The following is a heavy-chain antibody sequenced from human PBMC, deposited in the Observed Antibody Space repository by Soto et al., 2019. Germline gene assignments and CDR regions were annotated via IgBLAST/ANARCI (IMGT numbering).Heavy chain of an antibody. J-gene: IGHJ4*02. CDR1: GYTFTSYD. V-gene: IGHV1-3*01. CDR2: INAGNGNT. D-gene: IGHD3-10*01. CDR3: ARDEYGSGSYYNGPFDY. Sequence: GASVKVSCKASGYTFTSYDMHWVRQAPGPRLEWMGWINAGNGNTKYSQKFQGRVTITRDTSASTAYMELSSLRSEDTAVYYCARDEYGSGSYYNGPFDYWGQGTRVTVSS.